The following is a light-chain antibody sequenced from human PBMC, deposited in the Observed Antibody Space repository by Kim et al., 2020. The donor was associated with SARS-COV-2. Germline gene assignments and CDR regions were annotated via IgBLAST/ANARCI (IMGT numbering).Light chain of an antibody. CDR3: SSYTSSSLVV. V-gene: IGLV2-14*01. CDR2: DVS. Sequence: LTQPASVSGSPGQSITISCTGTSSDVGGYNYVSWYQQHPGKAPKLMIYDVSKRPSGVSNRFSGSKSGNTASLTISGLQAEDEADYYCSSYTSSSLVVFGRGTQLTVL. J-gene: IGLJ2*01. CDR1: SSDVGGYNY.